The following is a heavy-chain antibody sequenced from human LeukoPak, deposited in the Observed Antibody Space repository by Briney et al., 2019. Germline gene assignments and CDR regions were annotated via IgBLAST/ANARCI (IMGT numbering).Heavy chain of an antibody. J-gene: IGHJ4*02. D-gene: IGHD5-24*01. CDR3: NVEMGRSYDY. CDR1: GFTFSSYS. CDR2: ISSSSTI. Sequence: GGSLRLSCAASGFTFSSYSMNWVRQAPGKGLEWVSYISSSSTIYYADSVKGRFTISRDNAKNSLYLQMNSLRDEDTAVYYCNVEMGRSYDYWGQGTLVTVSS. V-gene: IGHV3-48*02.